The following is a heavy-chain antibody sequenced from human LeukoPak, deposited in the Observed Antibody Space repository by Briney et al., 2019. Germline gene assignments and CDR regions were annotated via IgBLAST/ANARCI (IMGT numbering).Heavy chain of an antibody. CDR3: ARASETAMVTL. CDR2: IYTSGST. J-gene: IGHJ4*02. Sequence: SETLSLTCTVSGNSFCDYYWSWIRQPAGKGLEWIGRIYTSGSTTYNPSLKSRVTILLDTFKNHISLKLTSVTAADTAIYFCARASETAMVTLWGQGTLVTVSS. D-gene: IGHD5-18*01. CDR1: GNSFCDYY. V-gene: IGHV4-4*07.